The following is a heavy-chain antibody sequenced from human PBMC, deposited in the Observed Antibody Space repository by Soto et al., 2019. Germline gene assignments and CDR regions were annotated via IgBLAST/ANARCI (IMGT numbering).Heavy chain of an antibody. Sequence: SETLSLTCTVSGGSISSSSYYWGWIRQPPGKGLEWIGSIYYSGSTYYNPSLKSRVTISVDTSKNQFSLKLSSVTAADTAVYYCARHKGVGATTDYWGQGTLVTVSS. CDR2: IYYSGST. J-gene: IGHJ4*02. D-gene: IGHD1-26*01. CDR3: ARHKGVGATTDY. V-gene: IGHV4-39*01. CDR1: GGSISSSSYY.